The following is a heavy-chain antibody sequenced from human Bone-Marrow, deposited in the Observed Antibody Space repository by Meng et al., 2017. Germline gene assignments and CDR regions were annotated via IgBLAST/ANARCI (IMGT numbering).Heavy chain of an antibody. CDR3: ARDANPYYYDSSGYYYNWFDP. Sequence: GESLKISCAASGFTFSSYAMHWVRQAPGKGLEWVAVISYDGSNKYYAGSVKGRFTISRDNSKNTLYLQMNSLRAEDTAVYYCARDANPYYYDSSGYYYNWFDPWGQGTLVTVSS. V-gene: IGHV3-30*01. J-gene: IGHJ5*02. CDR1: GFTFSSYA. CDR2: ISYDGSNK. D-gene: IGHD3-22*01.